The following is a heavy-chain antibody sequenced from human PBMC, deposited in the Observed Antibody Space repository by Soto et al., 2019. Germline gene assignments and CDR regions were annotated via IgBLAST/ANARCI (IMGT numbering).Heavy chain of an antibody. J-gene: IGHJ3*02. CDR3: ARLYCSASSCYSVGAFDT. CDR1: GFTFSSYG. V-gene: IGHV3-33*01. CDR2: IWFDGSDK. D-gene: IGHD2-15*01. Sequence: LRLSCAASGFTFSSYGMHWVRQAPGKGLEWVALIWFDGSDKYYTESVKGRFTISRDNSKSTLYLQMNSLRAEDTAVYYCARLYCSASSCYSVGAFDTRGQGTMVTVSS.